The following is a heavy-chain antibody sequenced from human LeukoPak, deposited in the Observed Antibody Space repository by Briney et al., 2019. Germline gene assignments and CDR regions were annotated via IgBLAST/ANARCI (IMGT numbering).Heavy chain of an antibody. Sequence: PGGSLRLSCAASEFTFSSYAMSWVRQAPGKGLEWVSAISGSGGSTYYADSVKGRFTISRDNSKNTLYLQMNSLRAEDTAVYYCAKDQELRITMIVVVVGAFDIWGQGTMVTVSS. CDR2: ISGSGGST. CDR1: EFTFSSYA. V-gene: IGHV3-23*01. D-gene: IGHD3-22*01. CDR3: AKDQELRITMIVVVVGAFDI. J-gene: IGHJ3*02.